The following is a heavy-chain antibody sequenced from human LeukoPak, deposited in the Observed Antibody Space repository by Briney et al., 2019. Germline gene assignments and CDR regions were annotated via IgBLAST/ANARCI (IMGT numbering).Heavy chain of an antibody. D-gene: IGHD3-10*01. J-gene: IGHJ4*02. CDR2: IYYSGST. CDR3: ARAYYYGSGSYGLDY. Sequence: SETLSLTCTVSGGSISSYYWSWIRQPPGKGLEWIGYIYYSGSTNYNPSLKSRLTISVDASKNQFSLKLTSVTAADTAVYYCARAYYYGSGSYGLDYWGQGTLVTVSS. V-gene: IGHV4-59*01. CDR1: GGSISSYY.